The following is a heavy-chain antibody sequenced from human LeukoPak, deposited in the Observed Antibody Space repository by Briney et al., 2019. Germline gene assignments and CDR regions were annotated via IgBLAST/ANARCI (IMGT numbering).Heavy chain of an antibody. V-gene: IGHV3-15*07. CDR3: TTDPDTYDILTGFIKGGYFDY. Sequence: PGGSLRLSCAASGFTFSNTWMNWVRPVPGKGLEWVGRIRTKTGGETTDYAPPVKGRFTISRDDSKSTLYLQMNSLKTGDTAVYYCTTDPDTYDILTGFIKGGYFDYWGQEALVTASS. D-gene: IGHD3-9*01. CDR2: IRTKTGGETT. J-gene: IGHJ4*02. CDR1: GFTFSNTW.